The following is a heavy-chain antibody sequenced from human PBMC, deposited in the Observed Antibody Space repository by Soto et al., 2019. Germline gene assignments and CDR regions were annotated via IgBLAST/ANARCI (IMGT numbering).Heavy chain of an antibody. CDR1: GGSISSSSYY. Sequence: QLQLQESGPGLVKPSETLSLTCTVSGGSISSSSYYWGWIRQPPGKGLEWIGSIYYSGSTYYNPSLKSRVTISVDTSKNQFSLKLSSVTAADTAVYYCARSTGTRRGRWFGESYIPDLWGRGTLVTVSS. J-gene: IGHJ2*01. CDR2: IYYSGST. V-gene: IGHV4-39*01. CDR3: ARSTGTRRGRWFGESYIPDL. D-gene: IGHD3-10*01.